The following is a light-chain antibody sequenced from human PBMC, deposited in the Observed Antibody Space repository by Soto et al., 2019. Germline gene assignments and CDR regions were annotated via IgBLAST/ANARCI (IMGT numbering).Light chain of an antibody. CDR3: CSYAGSSTFYV. V-gene: IGLV2-23*01. CDR1: RSDDGRYNL. CDR2: EGS. Sequence: QSVLTQPASVSGSPGQSITISCTGTRSDDGRYNLVSWYQQHPGKAPKLMIYEGSKRPLGVSNRFSGSKSGNTASLTISGLQAEDEADYYCCSYAGSSTFYVFGTGTKVTVL. J-gene: IGLJ1*01.